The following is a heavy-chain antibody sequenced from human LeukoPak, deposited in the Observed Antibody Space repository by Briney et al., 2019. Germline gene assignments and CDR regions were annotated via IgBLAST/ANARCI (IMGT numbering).Heavy chain of an antibody. Sequence: GGSLRLSCAASGFAFNTYSMNWVRQAPGKGLEWVSSITSSSTTIYYADSVKGRFTISRDNAKNSLYLQMNSLRDEDTAVYYCARVVYGGNLYYYYGMDVWGQGTTVTVSS. V-gene: IGHV3-48*02. CDR2: ITSSSTTI. CDR1: GFAFNTYS. D-gene: IGHD4-23*01. J-gene: IGHJ6*02. CDR3: ARVVYGGNLYYYYGMDV.